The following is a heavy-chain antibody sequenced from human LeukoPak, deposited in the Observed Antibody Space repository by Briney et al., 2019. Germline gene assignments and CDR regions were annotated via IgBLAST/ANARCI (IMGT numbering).Heavy chain of an antibody. Sequence: GVLRLSCAASGFTFSQYWMSWFRQTPGKGLEWVSYISSSGSTIYYADSVKGRFTISRDNAKNSLYLQMNSLRAEDTAVYYCAELGITMIGGVWGKGTTVTISS. CDR3: AELGITMIGGV. V-gene: IGHV3-48*04. CDR2: ISSSGSTI. CDR1: GFTFSQYW. J-gene: IGHJ6*04. D-gene: IGHD3-10*02.